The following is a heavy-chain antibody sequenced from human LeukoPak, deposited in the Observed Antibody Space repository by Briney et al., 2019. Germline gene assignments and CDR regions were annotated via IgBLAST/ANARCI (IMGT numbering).Heavy chain of an antibody. V-gene: IGHV4-39*07. D-gene: IGHD6-13*01. Sequence: SETLSLTCTVSGGSISSSSYYWGWIRQPPGNGLEWIGSIYYSGSTYYNPSLKSRVTISVDTSKNQFSLKLSSVTAADTAVYYCARHSSSWYGCDYWGQGTLVTVSS. CDR3: ARHSSSWYGCDY. CDR2: IYYSGST. CDR1: GGSISSSSYY. J-gene: IGHJ4*02.